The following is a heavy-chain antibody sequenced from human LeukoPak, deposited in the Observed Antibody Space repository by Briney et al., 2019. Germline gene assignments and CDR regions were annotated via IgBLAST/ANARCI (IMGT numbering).Heavy chain of an antibody. CDR1: GFTFSGYS. J-gene: IGHJ4*02. D-gene: IGHD3-10*01. CDR3: ASSFMVRGN. Sequence: GGSLRLSCAASGFTFSGYSMNWVRQPPGKGLEWVSSISSSSSYIYYADSVKGRFTISRDNGKNSLYLQMDSLRAEDTAVYYCASSFMVRGNWGQGTLVTVSS. CDR2: ISSSSSYI. V-gene: IGHV3-21*01.